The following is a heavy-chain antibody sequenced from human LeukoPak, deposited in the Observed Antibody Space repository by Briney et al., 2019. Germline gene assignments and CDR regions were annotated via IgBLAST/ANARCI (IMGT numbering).Heavy chain of an antibody. D-gene: IGHD6-13*01. CDR1: GFTFSSYW. Sequence: GGSLRLACAASGFTFSSYWMHWVRQAPGKGLVWVSRMNSDGSTTNYADSVKGRFTISRDNAKNTLYLQMNSLRGEDTAVYYCAKDRRSSWAIDYWGQGTLVTVSS. CDR3: AKDRRSSWAIDY. V-gene: IGHV3-74*01. J-gene: IGHJ4*02. CDR2: MNSDGSTT.